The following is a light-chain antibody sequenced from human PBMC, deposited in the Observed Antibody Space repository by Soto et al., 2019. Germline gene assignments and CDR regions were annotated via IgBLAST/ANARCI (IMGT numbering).Light chain of an antibody. CDR3: QQYGSSPPYT. J-gene: IGKJ2*01. CDR1: QSVSSSY. V-gene: IGKV3-20*01. Sequence: EIVLTQSPGTLSLSPRERATLSCRASQSVSSSYLAWYQQKPGQAPRLLIYGASSRATGIPDRFSGSRSGTDFTLTISRLEPEDFAVYSCQQYGSSPPYTFGQVTKLEIK. CDR2: GAS.